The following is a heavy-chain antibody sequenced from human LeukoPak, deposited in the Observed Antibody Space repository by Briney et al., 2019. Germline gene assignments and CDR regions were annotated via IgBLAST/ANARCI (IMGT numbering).Heavy chain of an antibody. CDR1: GGTFSSYA. V-gene: IGHV1-69*06. D-gene: IGHD3-10*01. J-gene: IGHJ6*04. CDR3: VRSIAYYYYGMDV. Sequence: SVKVSCKASGGTFSSYAISWVRRAPGQGLEWMGGIIPIFGTANYAQKFQGRVTITADISTSTAYMELSSLRSEDTAVYYCVRSIAYYYYGMDVWGKGTTVTVSS. CDR2: IIPIFGTA.